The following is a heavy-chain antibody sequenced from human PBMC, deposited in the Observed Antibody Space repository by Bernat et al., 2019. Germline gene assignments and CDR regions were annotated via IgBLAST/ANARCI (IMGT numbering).Heavy chain of an antibody. CDR1: GFTFGDYA. CDR2: IRSKAYGGTT. D-gene: IGHD4-17*01. CDR3: TRDYGDYSAQPFDY. Sequence: EVQLVESGGGLVQPGRSLRLSCTASGFTFGDYAMSWVRQAPGKGLEWVGFIRSKAYGGTTEYAASVKGRFTISRDDSKSIAYLQMNSLKTEDTAVYYCTRDYGDYSAQPFDYWGQGTLVTVSS. J-gene: IGHJ4*02. V-gene: IGHV3-49*04.